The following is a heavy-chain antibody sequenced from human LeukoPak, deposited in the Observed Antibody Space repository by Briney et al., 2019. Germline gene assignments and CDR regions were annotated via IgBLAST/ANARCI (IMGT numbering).Heavy chain of an antibody. CDR3: ARGQVTRVTRLAAFDI. CDR2: IRYDGSNK. D-gene: IGHD4-17*01. J-gene: IGHJ3*02. Sequence: GGSLRLSCAASGFTFSSYGMHWVRQAPGKGLEWVAFIRYDGSNKYYADSVKGRFTISRDNSKNTLYLQMNSLRAEDTAVYYCARGQVTRVTRLAAFDIWGQGTMVTVSS. V-gene: IGHV3-30*02. CDR1: GFTFSSYG.